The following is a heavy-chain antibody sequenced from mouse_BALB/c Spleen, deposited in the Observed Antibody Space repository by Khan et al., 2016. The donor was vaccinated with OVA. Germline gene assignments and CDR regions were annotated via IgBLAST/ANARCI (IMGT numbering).Heavy chain of an antibody. CDR2: INPHIGET. V-gene: IGHV1-20*02. J-gene: IGHJ2*01. CDR3: TRINRSDFDY. D-gene: IGHD1-1*01. Sequence: VRLQQSGPELVRPGASVKISCKASGYSFTGYFMNWVMQSHGKSLEWIGRINPHIGETFYNQRFKDKATLTVDESSSTAHMELRSLASEDSAVYYCTRINRSDFDYWGQGTTLTVSS. CDR1: GYSFTGYF.